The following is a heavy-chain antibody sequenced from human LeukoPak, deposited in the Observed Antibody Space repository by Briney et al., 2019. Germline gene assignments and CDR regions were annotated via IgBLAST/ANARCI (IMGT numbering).Heavy chain of an antibody. Sequence: GESLKISCKGSGYSFPSYWIGWVRQMPGKGLEWMGIIYPGDSDTKYSPSFQGQVTISVDKSISTAYLQWSSLKASDTAVYYCARRRFCSGDSCYPNYYFDYWGQGTLVTVSS. J-gene: IGHJ4*02. CDR2: IYPGDSDT. V-gene: IGHV5-51*01. D-gene: IGHD2-15*01. CDR3: ARRRFCSGDSCYPNYYFDY. CDR1: GYSFPSYW.